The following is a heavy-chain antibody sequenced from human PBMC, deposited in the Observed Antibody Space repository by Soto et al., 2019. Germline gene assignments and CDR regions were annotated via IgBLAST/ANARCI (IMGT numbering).Heavy chain of an antibody. J-gene: IGHJ4*01. CDR1: GYTFTSYG. D-gene: IGHD2-15*01. V-gene: IGHV1-18*01. CDR3: ARGWYGDY. Sequence: QVHLVQSGAEVKKPGASVKVSCKASGYTFTSYGITWVRQAPGQGLEWMGWISAHNGNTDYAQKLQGRVIVTRDTSTSTAYMELSSLISDDTAVYYCARGWYGDYWGHGAAVTVSS. CDR2: ISAHNGNT.